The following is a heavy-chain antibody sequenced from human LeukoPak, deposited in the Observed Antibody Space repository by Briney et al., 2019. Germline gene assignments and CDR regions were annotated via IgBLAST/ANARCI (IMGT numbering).Heavy chain of an antibody. J-gene: IGHJ4*02. CDR2: IRRIPSGGTT. V-gene: IGHV3-49*03. CDR3: TRGIGYTYGWSD. CDR1: GCTFTDYA. D-gene: IGHD5-18*01. Sequence: GGSLRLSCVTSGCTFTDYAISWFRQAPGKGLEWVGFIRRIPSGGTTDYAASVKGRFTISRDNSKSIAYLQMNSLESEDTAMYYCTRGIGYTYGWSDWGQGTLVTVSS.